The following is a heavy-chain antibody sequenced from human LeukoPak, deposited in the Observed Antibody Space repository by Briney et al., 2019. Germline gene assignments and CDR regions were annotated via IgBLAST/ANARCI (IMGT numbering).Heavy chain of an antibody. J-gene: IGHJ6*02. CDR2: FIPRVDIT. D-gene: IGHD3-3*01. Sequence: SVKVSCNGSGCAFIICGFTWVRDGHGQGLGWVGRFIPRVDITSYVQRLPRTVTIAADKSTSTVYIALSSLRSEDSAVYYCARVFWRKRICGVVHGSHRQYGMDAWGQGTTVTVS. CDR1: GCAFIICG. V-gene: IGHV1-69*04. CDR3: ARVFWRKRICGVVHGSHRQYGMDA.